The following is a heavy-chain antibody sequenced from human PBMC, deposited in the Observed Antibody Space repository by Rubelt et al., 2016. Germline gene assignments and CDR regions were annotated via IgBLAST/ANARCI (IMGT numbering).Heavy chain of an antibody. CDR1: GYTFTRYG. CDR3: ARDHADRSSSFDY. CDR2: ISVYNPNT. Sequence: QVHLVQSGAEVKKPGASVKVSCKASGYTFTRYGISWVRQAPGQGLEWMGWISVYNPNTNYAQKFQGRVTRTTETSPTTAYMELRSLRSDDTAVYYCARDHADRSSSFDYWGQGTLVTVSS. J-gene: IGHJ4*02. D-gene: IGHD6-6*01. V-gene: IGHV1-18*01.